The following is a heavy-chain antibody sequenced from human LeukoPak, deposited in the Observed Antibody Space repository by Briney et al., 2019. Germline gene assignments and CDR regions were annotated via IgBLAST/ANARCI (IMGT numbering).Heavy chain of an antibody. CDR1: GYTFTGYY. CDR2: INPNSGGT. CDR3: ARDAMVRGAYYYYYMDV. Sequence: ASVKVSCKASGYTFTGYYMHWVRQAPGQGLEWMGWINPNSGGTNYAQKFQGRVTMTRDTSISTAYMELSRLRSDDTAVYYCARDAMVRGAYYYYYMDVWGKGTTVTVSS. J-gene: IGHJ6*03. V-gene: IGHV1-2*02. D-gene: IGHD3-10*01.